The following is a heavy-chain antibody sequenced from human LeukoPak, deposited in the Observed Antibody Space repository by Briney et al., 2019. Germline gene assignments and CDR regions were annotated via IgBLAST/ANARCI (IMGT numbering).Heavy chain of an antibody. Sequence: SETLSLTCTVSGGSISSYYWSWIRQPPGKGLEWIGYIYHSGSTYYNPSLKSRVTISVDRSKNQFSLKLSSVTAADTAVYYCARVMGEQLYYGMDVWGQGTTVTVSS. V-gene: IGHV4-59*12. D-gene: IGHD6-13*01. CDR3: ARVMGEQLYYGMDV. CDR1: GGSISSYY. J-gene: IGHJ6*02. CDR2: IYHSGST.